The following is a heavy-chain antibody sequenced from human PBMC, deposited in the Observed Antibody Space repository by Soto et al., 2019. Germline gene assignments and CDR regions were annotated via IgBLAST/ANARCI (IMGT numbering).Heavy chain of an antibody. J-gene: IGHJ3*02. V-gene: IGHV3-30*18. CDR1: GFTFSSYG. Sequence: PGGSLRLSCAASGFTFSSYGMHWVRQAPGKGLEWVAVISYDGSNKYYADSVKGRFTISRDNSKNTLYLQMNSLRAEDTAVYYCAKGLTIFGVVMWRVGLPHDAFDIWGQGTMVTVSS. CDR3: AKGLTIFGVVMWRVGLPHDAFDI. D-gene: IGHD3-3*01. CDR2: ISYDGSNK.